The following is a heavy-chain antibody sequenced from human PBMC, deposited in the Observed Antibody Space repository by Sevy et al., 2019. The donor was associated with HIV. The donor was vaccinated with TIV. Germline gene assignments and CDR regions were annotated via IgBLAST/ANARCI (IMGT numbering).Heavy chain of an antibody. CDR1: GYTFSDYY. V-gene: IGHV1-2*07. J-gene: IGHJ6*02. CDR2: INPNRGDT. Sequence: ASVNVSCKAYGYTFSDYYMHWVRQAPGQGLEWMGWINPNRGDTNYAHKFQGRVTMTRDTSISTAYMELSSLRSDDTAIYYCARGMSAYLLANGMDVWGQGTTVTVSS. D-gene: IGHD3-3*01. CDR3: ARGMSAYLLANGMDV.